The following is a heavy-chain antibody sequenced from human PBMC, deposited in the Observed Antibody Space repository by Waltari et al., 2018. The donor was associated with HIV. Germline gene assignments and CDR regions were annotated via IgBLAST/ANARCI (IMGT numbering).Heavy chain of an antibody. CDR2: IWHDANNQ. CDR3: ARDSPAFSRGTEELDY. D-gene: IGHD2-2*01. V-gene: IGHV3-33*01. Sequence: QVQLVESGGGVVQPGKSLRLSCAASGFPFSSYAMHWVRQAPGKGREWVAVIWHDANNQYYADSVQGRFTISRDNSKNTLYLQMNSLRAEDTALYYCARDSPAFSRGTEELDYWGQGTLVTVSS. J-gene: IGHJ4*02. CDR1: GFPFSSYA.